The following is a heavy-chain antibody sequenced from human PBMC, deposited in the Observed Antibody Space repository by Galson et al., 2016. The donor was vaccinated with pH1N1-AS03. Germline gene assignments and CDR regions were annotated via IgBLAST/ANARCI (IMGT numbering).Heavy chain of an antibody. Sequence: SLRLSCAASGFTFRSNGMSWVRQARGKGLEWVAFVNTRGDTIHYADSLKGRFTISRGNAKNGLYLQMNSLRAEDSGLYYCVRTWLTNSFDFWGQGTLVTVSS. CDR1: GFTFRSNG. CDR2: VNTRGDTI. V-gene: IGHV3-48*03. J-gene: IGHJ3*01. CDR3: VRTWLTNSFDF. D-gene: IGHD6-13*01.